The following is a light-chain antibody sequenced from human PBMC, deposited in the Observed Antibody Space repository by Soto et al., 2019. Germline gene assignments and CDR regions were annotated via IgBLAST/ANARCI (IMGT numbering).Light chain of an antibody. Sequence: TQMTQSPSFLSASVGDRVTITCRASQSVKTFLNWYQQKPGKAPELLIYAASNLQSGVPSRFGGSGSGTEFTLTSSGLQPEDFATYFCQQSYTTPRTFGQGTKLEI. CDR3: QQSYTTPRT. V-gene: IGKV1-39*01. CDR2: AAS. CDR1: QSVKTF. J-gene: IGKJ1*01.